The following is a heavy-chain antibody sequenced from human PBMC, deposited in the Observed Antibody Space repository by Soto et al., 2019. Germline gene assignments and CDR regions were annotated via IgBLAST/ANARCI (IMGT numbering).Heavy chain of an antibody. CDR2: INPSGGST. V-gene: IGHV1-46*02. CDR1: GYSFNTYS. D-gene: IGHD6-6*01. CDR3: ARDISPSSYYYYGMDV. Sequence: GASVKVSCKASGYSFNTYSIHWVRQAPGQGLEWMGMINPSGGSTSHAQKFQGRVTMTRDTSTSTVYMELSSLRSEDTAVYYCARDISPSSYYYYGMDVWGQGTTVTVSS. J-gene: IGHJ6*02.